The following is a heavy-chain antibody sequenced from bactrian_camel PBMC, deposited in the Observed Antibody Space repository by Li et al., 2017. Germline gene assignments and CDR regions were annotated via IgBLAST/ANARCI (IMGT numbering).Heavy chain of an antibody. CDR2: IYSGDGSA. V-gene: IGHV3S63*01. Sequence: HVQLVESGGGSVQAGGSLSLSCAVSGNGDGSGYWCTGWFRQAPGQEREAVAAIYSGDGSAIYTDSAKGRFTISQDNAKSTLYLQMDSLKPEDTAMYYCAAQSVVAGAFVPLSRRQYNFWGQGTQVTVS. CDR1: GNGDGSGYWC. D-gene: IGHD6*01. J-gene: IGHJ4*01. CDR3: AAQSVVAGAFVPLSRRQYNF.